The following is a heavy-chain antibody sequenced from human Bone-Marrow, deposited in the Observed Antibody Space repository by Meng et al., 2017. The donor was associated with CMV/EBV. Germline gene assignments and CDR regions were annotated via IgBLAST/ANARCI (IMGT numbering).Heavy chain of an antibody. CDR2: ISYDGSNK. CDR3: ATGDLVVMIAIPLDY. J-gene: IGHJ4*02. V-gene: IGHV3-30-3*01. D-gene: IGHD2-21*01. Sequence: GESLKISCAASGFTFSNYAMHWVRQAPGKGLEWVAVISYDGSNKYYADSVKGRFTIARDDSKNTLHLQMNSLRAEDTAVYYCATGDLVVMIAIPLDYSGQGTLVTVSS. CDR1: GFTFSNYA.